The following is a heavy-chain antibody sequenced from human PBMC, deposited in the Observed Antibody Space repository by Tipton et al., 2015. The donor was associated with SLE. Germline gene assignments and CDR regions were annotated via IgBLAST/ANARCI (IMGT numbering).Heavy chain of an antibody. CDR2: IYYSGST. CDR1: GGSISSYY. J-gene: IGHJ6*02. Sequence: LSLTCTVSGGSISSYYWSWIRQPPGKGLEWIGYIYYSGSTNYADSVKGRFTISRHNSKNTLYLQMNSLRAEDTAVYYCARGGGTNYHYYGMDVWGQGTTVTVSS. V-gene: IGHV3-53*04. CDR3: ARGGGTNYHYYGMDV. D-gene: IGHD3-10*01.